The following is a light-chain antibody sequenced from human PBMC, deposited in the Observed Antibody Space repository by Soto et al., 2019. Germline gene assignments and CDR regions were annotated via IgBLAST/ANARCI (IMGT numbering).Light chain of an antibody. J-gene: IGLJ3*02. V-gene: IGLV2-14*01. CDR1: SSDVDPYNY. CDR3: TSYTSSSPVV. Sequence: QSALTQPASVSGSPGQSITISCTGTSSDVDPYNYASWYQQHPGKAPKLLIYEVSDRPSGVSNRFSGSKSGNTASLTISGLQAEDEADYYCTSYTSSSPVVFGGGTQLTVL. CDR2: EVS.